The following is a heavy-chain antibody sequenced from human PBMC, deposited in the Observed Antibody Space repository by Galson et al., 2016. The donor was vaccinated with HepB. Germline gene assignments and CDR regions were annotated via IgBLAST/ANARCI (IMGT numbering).Heavy chain of an antibody. J-gene: IGHJ6*02. V-gene: IGHV4-59*01. CDR3: AREPPQPYYGLDV. CDR2: TYYSGST. Sequence: ETLSLTCTVSGASITSYYWSWIRQSPGKGLEWIGYTYYSGSTDYNPSLKGRATISVDTSKNQISLSLTSVTAADTAVYYCAREPPQPYYGLDVWGQGTPVTVSS. CDR1: GASITSYY. D-gene: IGHD6-13*01.